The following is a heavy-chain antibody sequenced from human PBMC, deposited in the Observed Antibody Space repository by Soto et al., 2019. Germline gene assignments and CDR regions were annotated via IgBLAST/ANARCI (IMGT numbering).Heavy chain of an antibody. CDR2: IIPILGVA. D-gene: IGHD5-12*01. CDR1: GGTFRSYS. Sequence: QVQLVQSGAEVKKPGSSMKVSCRASGGTFRSYSISWVRQAPGQGLEWMGRIIPILGVASYAQKFQGRVTTTADTSTSTAYLELNSLRSEDTAVYYCASGEVATILASNWFDPWGQGTLVSVSS. CDR3: ASGEVATILASNWFDP. J-gene: IGHJ5*02. V-gene: IGHV1-69*02.